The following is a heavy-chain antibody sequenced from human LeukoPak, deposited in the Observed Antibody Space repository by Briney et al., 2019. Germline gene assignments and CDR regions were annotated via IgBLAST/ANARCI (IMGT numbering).Heavy chain of an antibody. J-gene: IGHJ4*02. CDR1: GGSISSSSYY. D-gene: IGHD6-13*01. V-gene: IGHV4-39*07. CDR3: AREGGSSWTTGY. Sequence: SETLSLTCTVSGGSISSSSYYWGWIRQPPGKGLEWIGSIYYSGSTNYNPSLKSRVTMSVDTSKNQFSLKLSSVTAADTAVYYCAREGGSSWTTGYWGQGTLVTVSS. CDR2: IYYSGST.